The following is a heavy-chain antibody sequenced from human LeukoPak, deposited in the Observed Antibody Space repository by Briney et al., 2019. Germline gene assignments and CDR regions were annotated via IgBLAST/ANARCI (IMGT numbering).Heavy chain of an antibody. Sequence: SVKVSCKASGGTFSSYAISWVRQAPGQGLEWMGRIIPIFGTANYAQKFQGRVTITTDESTSTAYMELSSLRSEDTAVYYCASGNLNWFDPWGQGTLVTVSS. J-gene: IGHJ5*02. CDR1: GGTFSSYA. CDR3: ASGNLNWFDP. V-gene: IGHV1-69*05. D-gene: IGHD4-23*01. CDR2: IIPIFGTA.